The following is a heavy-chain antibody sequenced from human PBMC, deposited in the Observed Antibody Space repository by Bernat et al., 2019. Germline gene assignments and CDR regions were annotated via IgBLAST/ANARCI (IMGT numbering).Heavy chain of an antibody. CDR3: ARILTLAAAGTGLYYGMDV. CDR2: IYSGSST. Sequence: EVQLVESGGGLVQPGGSLRLSCAASGFTVSSNYMSWVRQAPGKGLEWVSVIYSGSSTYYADSVKGRFTISRDNSKSTLNLQMYSLRAVDTAVYYCARILTLAAAGTGLYYGMDVRGQGSTVTVSS. D-gene: IGHD6-13*01. CDR1: GFTVSSNY. J-gene: IGHJ6*02. V-gene: IGHV3-66*01.